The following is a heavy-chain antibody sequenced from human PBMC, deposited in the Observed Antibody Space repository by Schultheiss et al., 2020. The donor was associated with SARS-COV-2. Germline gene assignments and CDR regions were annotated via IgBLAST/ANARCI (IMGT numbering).Heavy chain of an antibody. J-gene: IGHJ6*02. V-gene: IGHV4-61*05. CDR1: GGSISSSSYY. CDR2: IYYSGST. D-gene: IGHD1-7*01. CDR3: ARASLTGTTSYYGMDV. Sequence: SETLSLTCTVSGGSISSSSYYWGWIRQPPGKGLEWIGYIYYSGSTNYNPSLKSRVTISVDTSKNQFSLKLSSVTAAVTAVYYCARASLTGTTSYYGMDVWGRGTTVTVSS.